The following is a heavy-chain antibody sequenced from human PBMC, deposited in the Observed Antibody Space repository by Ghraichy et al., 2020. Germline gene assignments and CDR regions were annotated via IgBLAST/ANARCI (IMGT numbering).Heavy chain of an antibody. CDR2: ISGHGGNT. V-gene: IGHV1-18*01. D-gene: IGHD3-10*01. J-gene: IGHJ3*02. CDR1: GYTFTDYG. Sequence: ASVKVSCKASGYTFTDYGITWVRQAPGQGLEWMGWISGHGGNTNYAQNLQGRVTLITDAAASTTYMELRNLTSADTAVYYCGKWLNMFRDDASEIWGQGTNVTVSS. CDR3: GKWLNMFRDDASEI.